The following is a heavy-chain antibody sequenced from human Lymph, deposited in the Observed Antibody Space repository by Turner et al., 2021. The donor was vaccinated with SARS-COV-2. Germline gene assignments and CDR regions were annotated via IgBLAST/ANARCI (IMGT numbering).Heavy chain of an antibody. D-gene: IGHD1-26*01. CDR2: MNQNSGNT. J-gene: IGHJ6*02. Sequence: QVQLVQSGAEVKKPGASVKVACKAPGYTFTSYDINWVRQATGQGLEWMGCMNQNSGNTGYAQKFQGRVTMTRNTSISTAYMELSSLRSEDTAVYYCARGRYSGGGMDVWGQGTTVTVSS. CDR3: ARGRYSGGGMDV. CDR1: GYTFTSYD. V-gene: IGHV1-8*02.